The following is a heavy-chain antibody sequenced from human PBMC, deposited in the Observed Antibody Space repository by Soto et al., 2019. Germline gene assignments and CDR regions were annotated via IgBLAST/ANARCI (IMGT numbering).Heavy chain of an antibody. Sequence: PGGSLRLSCAGSGFTFGDYYMSWIRQAPGKGLEWLSYISPGSRYPAYADSVKGRFTISRDNAKRSLYLQMMSLTAEDTAIYYCVRGGGGGRFDPWGQGTMVTVSS. CDR1: GFTFGDYY. CDR2: ISPGSRYP. V-gene: IGHV3-11*06. D-gene: IGHD2-15*01. J-gene: IGHJ5*02. CDR3: VRGGGGGRFDP.